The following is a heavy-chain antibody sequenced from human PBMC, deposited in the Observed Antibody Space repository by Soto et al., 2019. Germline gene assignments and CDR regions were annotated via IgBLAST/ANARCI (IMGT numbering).Heavy chain of an antibody. J-gene: IGHJ6*03. D-gene: IGHD3-16*01. CDR2: IYYSGST. Sequence: SETLSLTCTVSGGPISSSSYYWGWIRQPPGKGLEWIGSIYYSGSTYYNPSLKSRVTISVDTSKNQFSLKLSSVTAADTAVYYCARRGYYYYMDVWGKGTTVTVSS. CDR3: ARRGYYYYMDV. V-gene: IGHV4-39*01. CDR1: GGPISSSSYY.